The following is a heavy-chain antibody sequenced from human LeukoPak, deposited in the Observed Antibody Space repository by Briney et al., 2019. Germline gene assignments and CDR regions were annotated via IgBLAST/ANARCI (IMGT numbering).Heavy chain of an antibody. CDR2: INQGGSDK. J-gene: IGHJ4*02. Sequence: GGSLRLSCAASGFTFSGHWMSWVRQARGKGLEWVANINQGGSDKYYVDSVKGRFTISRDNATNLLYLQMNSLGGEDTAVYYCTRDRSRAEDDWGQGTLVTVSS. CDR3: TRDRSRAEDD. CDR1: GFTFSGHW. V-gene: IGHV3-7*01. D-gene: IGHD1-14*01.